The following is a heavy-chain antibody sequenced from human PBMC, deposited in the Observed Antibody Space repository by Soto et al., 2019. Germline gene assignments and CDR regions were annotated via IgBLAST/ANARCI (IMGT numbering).Heavy chain of an antibody. Sequence: QITLKESGPTLVKPTQTLTLTCTFSGFSLSTSGVGVGWIRQPPGKALEWLALIYWDDDKRYSPSLKSRLTITKDTSKNQVVLTMTNMDPVDTATYYCARDYYGDSYFDYWGQGTLVTVSS. D-gene: IGHD4-17*01. CDR1: GFSLSTSGVG. CDR3: ARDYYGDSYFDY. J-gene: IGHJ4*02. CDR2: IYWDDDK. V-gene: IGHV2-5*02.